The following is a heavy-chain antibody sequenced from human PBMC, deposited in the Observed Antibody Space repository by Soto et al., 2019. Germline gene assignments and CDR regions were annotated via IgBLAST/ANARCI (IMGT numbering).Heavy chain of an antibody. D-gene: IGHD2-2*01. CDR1: GGTFSSYA. J-gene: IGHJ6*02. Sequence: QVQLVQSGAEVKKPGSPVKVSCKASGGTFSSYAISWVRQAPGQGLEWMGGILPLFGTANYARKFQGRVTITADRSTSTAYMELSSLRSEDTAVYYCASASTLTVHCGSVSCPRMDVWGQGTTVTVSS. CDR3: ASASTLTVHCGSVSCPRMDV. CDR2: ILPLFGTA. V-gene: IGHV1-69*06.